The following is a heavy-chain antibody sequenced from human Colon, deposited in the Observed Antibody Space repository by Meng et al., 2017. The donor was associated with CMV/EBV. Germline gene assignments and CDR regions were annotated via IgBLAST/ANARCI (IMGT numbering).Heavy chain of an antibody. J-gene: IGHJ4*02. CDR2: IYWDDDT. V-gene: IGHV2-5*02. CDR3: AHGRGWLTDY. Sequence: QITLKESGPTPLKPTHTLTLTFTFSGFSLRTPEVGVHWIRQPPGKALEWLALIYWDDDTQFRPSLKKRITITKDTSKNQVVLTMTNMDPVDTATYYCAHGRGWLTDYWGQGTPVTVSS. D-gene: IGHD6-19*01. CDR1: GFSLRTPEVG.